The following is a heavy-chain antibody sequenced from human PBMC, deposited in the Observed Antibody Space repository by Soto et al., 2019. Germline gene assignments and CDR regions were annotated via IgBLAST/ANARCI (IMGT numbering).Heavy chain of an antibody. D-gene: IGHD2-15*01. Sequence: EVQLVESGGGLVQPGGSLKLSFAASGFTFSDAAIHWVRQASGKGLEGVGRTRSKVNNYATAYAASVKGRFTISRDDSKNTAFLQMNSLKTEDTAVYYCTRHLVDYWGQGTLVTVSS. CDR1: GFTFSDAA. J-gene: IGHJ4*02. CDR2: TRSKVNNYAT. V-gene: IGHV3-73*02. CDR3: TRHLVDY.